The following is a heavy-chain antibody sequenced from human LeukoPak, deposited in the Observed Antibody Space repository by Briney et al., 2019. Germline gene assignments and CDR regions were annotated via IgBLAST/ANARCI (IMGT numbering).Heavy chain of an antibody. D-gene: IGHD5-12*01. J-gene: IGHJ6*03. CDR3: ARAVGWLRFDYYYYMDV. Sequence: GASVKVSCKASDYTFTSYGISWVRQAPGQGLEWMGWISAYNGNTNYAQKLQGRVTMTTDTSTSTAYMELRSLRSDDTAVYYCARAVGWLRFDYYYYMDVWGKGTTVTVSS. V-gene: IGHV1-18*01. CDR1: DYTFTSYG. CDR2: ISAYNGNT.